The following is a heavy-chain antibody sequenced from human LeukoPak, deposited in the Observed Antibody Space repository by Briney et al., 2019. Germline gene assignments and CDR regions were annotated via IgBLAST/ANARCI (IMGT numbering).Heavy chain of an antibody. CDR1: GGSFSGYY. V-gene: IGHV4-34*01. Sequence: PSETLSLTCAVYGGSFSGYYWTWIRHTPEKGLEWTGEMNPSGSTNYNPSLKSRVTISVDTSKNQFSLKLSSVTAADTAVYYCARGRQDVTMIVVVMTAVSYYLDVWGKGTTVTVS. CDR2: MNPSGST. CDR3: ARGRQDVTMIVVVMTAVSYYLDV. D-gene: IGHD3-22*01. J-gene: IGHJ6*03.